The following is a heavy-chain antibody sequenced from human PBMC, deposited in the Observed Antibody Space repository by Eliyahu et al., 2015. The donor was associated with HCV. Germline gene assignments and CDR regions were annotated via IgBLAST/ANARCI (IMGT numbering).Heavy chain of an antibody. J-gene: IGHJ3*02. V-gene: IGHV4-34*13. CDR2: INHSGST. CDR3: ARHFSSNYGRGGFDI. Sequence: GLEWIGEINHSGSTFYKPSLKSRVTISIDTSKNQFSLRLTSVTAADTAVYYCARHFSSNYGRGGFDIWGQGTMVTVSS. D-gene: IGHD6-13*01.